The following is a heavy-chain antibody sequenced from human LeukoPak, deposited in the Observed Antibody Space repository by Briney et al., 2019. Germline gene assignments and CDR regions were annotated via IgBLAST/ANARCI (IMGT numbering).Heavy chain of an antibody. D-gene: IGHD6-13*01. V-gene: IGHV3-23*01. Sequence: GGSLRRSGAVSGLTFYTYAMSWVRQAPGKGLEWGSAISGRDGRTYYSDSVKGRFTISRHNSQNTLYLQMNTLRAEDTAVYYCSTSPSFGRSWYQFNYWGQGALVIVSS. J-gene: IGHJ4*02. CDR1: GLTFYTYA. CDR3: STSPSFGRSWYQFNY. CDR2: ISGRDGRT.